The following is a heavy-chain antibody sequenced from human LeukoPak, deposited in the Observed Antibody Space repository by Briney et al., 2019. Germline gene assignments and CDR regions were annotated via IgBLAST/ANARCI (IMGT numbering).Heavy chain of an antibody. J-gene: IGHJ4*02. V-gene: IGHV3-30*02. CDR2: VRQDGKLK. Sequence: PGGSLRLSCVASGFRISDYYIHWVRQAPGKGLEWAASVRQDGKLKFYADSVKARFTISRDNSKNTVFLQMDSLRAEDTAQYYCSRGRGDREFDYWGQGIMVTVSS. D-gene: IGHD5-18*01. CDR1: GFRISDYY. CDR3: SRGRGDREFDY.